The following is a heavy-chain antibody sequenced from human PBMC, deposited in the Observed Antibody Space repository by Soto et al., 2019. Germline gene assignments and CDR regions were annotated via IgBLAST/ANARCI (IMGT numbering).Heavy chain of an antibody. D-gene: IGHD3-9*01. V-gene: IGHV1-46*03. CDR2: INPSGGST. CDR3: ARGPYYDILTGYYSPDAFDI. CDR1: GYTFTSYY. Sequence: ASVKVSCKASGYTFTSYYMHWVRQAPGQGLEWMGIINPSGGSTSYAQKFQGRVTMTRDTSTSTVYMELSSLRSEDTAVYYCARGPYYDILTGYYSPDAFDIWGQGTMVTVSS. J-gene: IGHJ3*02.